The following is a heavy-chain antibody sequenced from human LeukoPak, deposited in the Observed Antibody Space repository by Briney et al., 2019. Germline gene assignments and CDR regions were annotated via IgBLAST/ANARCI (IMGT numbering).Heavy chain of an antibody. V-gene: IGHV4-31*03. J-gene: IGHJ2*01. CDR2: INHSGST. D-gene: IGHD3-22*01. CDR3: ARAARQGFTMIVVPFFYFDL. Sequence: SETLSLTCTVSGGSISSGASDWGWIRQHPKRGLDWVGYINHSGSTYYNPSLGSRVTMSVDTSKTQFSLKLSSVTAADSAVYYCARAARQGFTMIVVPFFYFDLWGRGTLVTVSS. CDR1: GGSISSGASD.